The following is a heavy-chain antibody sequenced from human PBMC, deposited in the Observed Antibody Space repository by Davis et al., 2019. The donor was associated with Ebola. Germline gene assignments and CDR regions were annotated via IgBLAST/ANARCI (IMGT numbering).Heavy chain of an antibody. V-gene: IGHV4-39*01. CDR3: ARMDLWSGYYVFDY. D-gene: IGHD3-3*01. CDR2: IYYSGST. J-gene: IGHJ4*02. Sequence: SETLSLTCTVSGGSISSGGYYWGWIRQPPGKGLEWIGSIYYSGSTYYNPSLKSRVTISVDTSKNQFSLKLSSVTAADTAVYYCARMDLWSGYYVFDYWGQGTLVTVSS. CDR1: GGSISSGGYY.